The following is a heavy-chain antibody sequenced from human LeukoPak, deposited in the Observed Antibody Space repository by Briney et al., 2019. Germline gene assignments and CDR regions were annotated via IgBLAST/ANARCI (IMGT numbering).Heavy chain of an antibody. CDR2: VYSSGST. D-gene: IGHD3-10*01. Sequence: SETLSLTCTVPSGSISTSNYYWGWVRQPPGKTLEWIGSVYSSGSTYYNSSLKSRVIILIDTAKNHFSLNLSSVTAADTAVYYCARSDGYGLVGIWGQGTMVTVSS. V-gene: IGHV4-39*07. J-gene: IGHJ3*02. CDR3: ARSDGYGLVGI. CDR1: SGSISTSNYY.